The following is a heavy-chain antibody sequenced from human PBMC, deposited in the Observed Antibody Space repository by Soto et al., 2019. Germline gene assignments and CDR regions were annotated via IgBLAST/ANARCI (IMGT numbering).Heavy chain of an antibody. CDR2: ISFGGDNK. J-gene: IGHJ6*04. D-gene: IGHD3-10*01. Sequence: PGGSLRLSCAASGFTFSSYAMHWVRQAPGKGLEWVAVISFGGDNKYYAYSVKGRFTISRDNLKNTLYLQMNSLRVEDTAVYYSAREKQTVSYYGSLPIFYYGKYVWGEGTTVTVST. CDR3: AREKQTVSYYGSLPIFYYGKYV. CDR1: GFTFSSYA. V-gene: IGHV3-30-3*01.